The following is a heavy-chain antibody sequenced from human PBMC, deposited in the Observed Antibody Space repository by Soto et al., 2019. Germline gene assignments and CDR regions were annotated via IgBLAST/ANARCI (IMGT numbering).Heavy chain of an antibody. J-gene: IGHJ6*02. Sequence: GGSLRLSCAASGMTFSTYAMNWVRQAPGKGLEWVAIISYDGSSEFYADPVKGRFTISRDTSKNTLFLQMNSMRAEDTAIYYCARMTKDYFGSGPSGMDVWGQGTTVTVSS. CDR1: GMTFSTYA. V-gene: IGHV3-30-3*01. D-gene: IGHD3-10*01. CDR2: ISYDGSSE. CDR3: ARMTKDYFGSGPSGMDV.